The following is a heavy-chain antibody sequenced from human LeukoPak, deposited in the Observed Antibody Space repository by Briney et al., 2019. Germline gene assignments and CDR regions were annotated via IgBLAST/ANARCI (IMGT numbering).Heavy chain of an antibody. V-gene: IGHV3-23*01. CDR3: TTRLRNHFDY. D-gene: IGHD5-12*01. Sequence: PGGSLRLSCAASGFTFSSFTMNWVRQAPGKGLEWVSTISDGSRDTHYAGSVKGRFTISRDDSQNIVYLQTDSLRAEDTALYYCTTRLRNHFDYWGQGTQVTVSS. CDR2: ISDGSRDT. J-gene: IGHJ4*02. CDR1: GFTFSSFT.